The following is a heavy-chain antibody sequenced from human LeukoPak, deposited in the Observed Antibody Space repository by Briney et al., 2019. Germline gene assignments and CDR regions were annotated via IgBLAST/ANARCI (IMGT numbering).Heavy chain of an antibody. D-gene: IGHD6-13*01. CDR1: GFTFSSYA. CDR3: AKDLEQLESYYYYYYMDV. Sequence: GGSLRLSCAASGFTFSSYAMGWVRQAPGKGLEWVSAISGSGGSTYYADSVKGRFTISRDNSKNTLYLQMNSLRAEDTAVYYCAKDLEQLESYYYYYYMDVWGKGTTVTVSS. J-gene: IGHJ6*03. CDR2: ISGSGGST. V-gene: IGHV3-23*01.